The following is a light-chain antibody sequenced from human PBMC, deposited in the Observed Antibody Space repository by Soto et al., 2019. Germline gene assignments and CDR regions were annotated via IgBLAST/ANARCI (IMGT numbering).Light chain of an antibody. V-gene: IGKV1-39*01. CDR1: QSISSY. CDR3: QQSYSTLA. CDR2: AAS. Sequence: DIQMTQSPSSLSASVGYRVSITCRASQSISSYLNWYQQKPGKAPKLLIYAASSLQSGVPSRFSGSGSGTDFTLTISSLQPEDFATYYCQQSYSTLAFGQVTKVDI. J-gene: IGKJ1*01.